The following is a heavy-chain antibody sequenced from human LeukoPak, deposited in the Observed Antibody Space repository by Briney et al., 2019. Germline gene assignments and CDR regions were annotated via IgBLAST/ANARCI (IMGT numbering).Heavy chain of an antibody. CDR2: IYSGGST. Sequence: GGSLRLSCAASGFTVSTDYMSWVRQAPGKGLEWVSVIYSGGSTYYADSVKGRFTISRDNSKNTLYLQMNSLRTEDTAIYYCARDGNSYSFAYWSQGSLVTVSS. J-gene: IGHJ4*02. V-gene: IGHV3-66*02. D-gene: IGHD3-10*01. CDR3: ARDGNSYSFAY. CDR1: GFTVSTDY.